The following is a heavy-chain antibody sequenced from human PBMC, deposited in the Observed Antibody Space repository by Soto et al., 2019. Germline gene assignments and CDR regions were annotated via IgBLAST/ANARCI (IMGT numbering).Heavy chain of an antibody. J-gene: IGHJ6*03. CDR2: IIPILGIA. CDR1: GGTFSSYT. CDR3: ARDSWDCSSTSCLDLYYYYYYMDV. Sequence: SVKVSCKASGGTFSSYTISWARQAPGQGLEWMGRIIPILGIANYAQKFQGRVTITADKSTSTAYMELSSLRSEDTAVYYCARDSWDCSSTSCLDLYYYYYYMDVWGKGTTVTVSS. V-gene: IGHV1-69*04. D-gene: IGHD2-2*01.